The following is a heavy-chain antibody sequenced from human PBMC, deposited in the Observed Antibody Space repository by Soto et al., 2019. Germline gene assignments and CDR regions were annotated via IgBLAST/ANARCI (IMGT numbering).Heavy chain of an antibody. CDR1: GFTFRNYG. CDR2: VSYDGINK. Sequence: PGGSLRLSCAASGFTFRNYGMHWVRQAPGKGLEWVAFVSYDGINKYYGDSVKGRFAISRDNSKNTVYLQMNSLRAEDTAVYYCAKDPNDCSSISCFFYARNWGQGTLVTVSS. V-gene: IGHV3-30*18. CDR3: AKDPNDCSSISCFFYARN. D-gene: IGHD2-2*01. J-gene: IGHJ4*02.